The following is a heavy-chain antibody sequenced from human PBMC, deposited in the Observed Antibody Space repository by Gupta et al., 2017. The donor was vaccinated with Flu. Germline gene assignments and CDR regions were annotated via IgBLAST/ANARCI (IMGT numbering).Heavy chain of an antibody. V-gene: IGHV3-15*01. CDR2: IKSKTDGGTT. D-gene: IGHD3-10*01. J-gene: IGHJ3*02. CDR3: TTVDTMVAGRLDAFDI. CDR1: GFTFSNAW. Sequence: EVQLVESGGGLVKPGGSLRLSCAASGFTFSNAWMSWVRQAPGKGLEWVGRIKSKTDGGTTDYAAPVKGRFTISRDDSKNTLYLQMNSLKTEDTAVYYCTTVDTMVAGRLDAFDIWGQGTMVTVSS.